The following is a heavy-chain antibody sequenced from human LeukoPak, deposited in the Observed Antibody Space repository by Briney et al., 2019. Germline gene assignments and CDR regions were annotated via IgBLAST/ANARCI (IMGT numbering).Heavy chain of an antibody. Sequence: PGGSLRLSCAASGFTFSSYAMSWVRQAPGKGLEWVSAISGSGGSTYYADSVKGRFTISRDNSKNTLYLQMNSLRAEDTALYYCAKDTGYYYDSSGSSFFDYWGQGTLVTVSS. CDR2: ISGSGGST. J-gene: IGHJ4*02. CDR1: GFTFSSYA. V-gene: IGHV3-23*01. CDR3: AKDTGYYYDSSGSSFFDY. D-gene: IGHD3-22*01.